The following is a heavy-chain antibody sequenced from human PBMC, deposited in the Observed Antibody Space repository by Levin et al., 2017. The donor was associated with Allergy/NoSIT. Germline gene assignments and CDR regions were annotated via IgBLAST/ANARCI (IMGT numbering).Heavy chain of an antibody. J-gene: IGHJ4*02. CDR1: GFTFSSYG. CDR2: ISYDGSNK. CDR3: AKGGRALWFGELYFDY. V-gene: IGHV3-30*18. Sequence: AGGSLRLSCAASGFTFSSYGMHWVRQAPGKGLEWVAVISYDGSNKYYADSVKGRFTISRDNSKNTLYLQMNSLRAEDTAVYYCAKGGRALWFGELYFDYWGQGTLVTVSS. D-gene: IGHD3-10*01.